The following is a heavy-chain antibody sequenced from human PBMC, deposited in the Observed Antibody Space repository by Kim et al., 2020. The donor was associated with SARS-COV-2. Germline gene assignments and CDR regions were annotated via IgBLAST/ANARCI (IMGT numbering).Heavy chain of an antibody. Sequence: SETLSLTCAVYGGSFSGYYWSWIRQPPGKGLEWIGEINHSGSTNYNPSLKSRVTISVDTSKNQFSMKLSSVTAADTAVYYCARGYSSSWHHYYYYMDVWG. D-gene: IGHD6-13*01. CDR1: GGSFSGYY. J-gene: IGHJ6*03. V-gene: IGHV4-34*01. CDR3: ARGYSSSWHHYYYYMDV. CDR2: INHSGST.